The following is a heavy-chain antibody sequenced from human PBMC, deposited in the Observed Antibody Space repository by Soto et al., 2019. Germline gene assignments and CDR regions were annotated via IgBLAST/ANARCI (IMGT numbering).Heavy chain of an antibody. V-gene: IGHV3-30*18. Sequence: QVQLVESGGGVVQPGRSLRLSCAASGFTFSSYGMHWVRQAPGKGLEWVAVISYDGSNKYYADSVKGRFTISRDNSKNTLYLQMNSLRAEDTAVYYCAKDYGGSCDYWGQGTLVTVSS. J-gene: IGHJ4*02. D-gene: IGHD2-15*01. CDR1: GFTFSSYG. CDR2: ISYDGSNK. CDR3: AKDYGGSCDY.